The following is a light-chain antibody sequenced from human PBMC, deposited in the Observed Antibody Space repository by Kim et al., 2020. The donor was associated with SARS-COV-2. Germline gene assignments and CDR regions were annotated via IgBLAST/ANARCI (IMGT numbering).Light chain of an antibody. CDR2: KTS. V-gene: IGKV1-5*03. Sequence: DIQMTQSPSTLSASVGDRVTITCRASRSISIWLAWYQQRAGKAPKLLIYKTSTLESGVPSRFSGSGSGTEFTLTISSLQPDDFATYYCQQYQTYPWTFGQGTKVDIK. J-gene: IGKJ1*01. CDR3: QQYQTYPWT. CDR1: RSISIW.